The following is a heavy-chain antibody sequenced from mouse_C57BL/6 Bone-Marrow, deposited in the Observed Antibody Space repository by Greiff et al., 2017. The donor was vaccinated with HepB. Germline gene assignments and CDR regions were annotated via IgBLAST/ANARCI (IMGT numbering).Heavy chain of an antibody. CDR3: ARDGNYCSRGYAMGY. CDR2: INPNNGGT. J-gene: IGHJ4*01. CDR1: GYTFTDYN. D-gene: IGHD1-1*01. V-gene: IGHV1-18*01. Sequence: EVKLQESGPELVKPGASVKIPCKASGYTFTDYNMDWVKQSHGKSLEWIGDINPNNGGTIYNQKFKGKATLTVDKSSSTAYMELRSLTSEDTAVYYCARDGNYCSRGYAMGYWGQGTSVTVSS.